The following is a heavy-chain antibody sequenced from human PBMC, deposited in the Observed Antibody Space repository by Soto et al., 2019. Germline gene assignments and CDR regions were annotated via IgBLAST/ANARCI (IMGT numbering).Heavy chain of an antibody. V-gene: IGHV1-69*13. CDR1: GGLFSSYP. J-gene: IGHJ4*02. CDR2: IIPVFQTA. Sequence: SVKVSCKASGGLFSSYPISWVLQVPGQGLEWMGGIIPVFQTAYYTQRFQGRVTITADESTNTAYMELSSLRSEDTAIYYCARGGSGYTWFNEFWGQGTLVTVSS. D-gene: IGHD3-22*01. CDR3: ARGGSGYTWFNEF.